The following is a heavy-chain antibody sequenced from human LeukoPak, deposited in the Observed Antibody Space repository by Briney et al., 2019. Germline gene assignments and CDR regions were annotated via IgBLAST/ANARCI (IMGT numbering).Heavy chain of an antibody. CDR1: GFTFSSYA. CDR2: ISVSGGTT. Sequence: GGSLRLSCAASGFTFSSYAMNWVRQAPGKGLEWVSGISVSGGTTHYADSVKGRFTISRDNSKNTLYLQMNSLRAEDTAVYYCAKGWTKYCTGGSCYSPLYYFDYWGQGTLVTVSS. CDR3: AKGWTKYCTGGSCYSPLYYFDY. D-gene: IGHD2-15*01. V-gene: IGHV3-23*01. J-gene: IGHJ4*02.